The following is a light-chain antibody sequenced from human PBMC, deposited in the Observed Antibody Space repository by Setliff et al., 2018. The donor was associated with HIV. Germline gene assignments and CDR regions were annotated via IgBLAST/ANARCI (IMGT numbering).Light chain of an antibody. CDR3: QAWDSSTAFYL. V-gene: IGLV3-1*01. Sequence: SYELTQPPSVSVSPGQTARITCSGDKLGEKYTCWYQHKPGQSPVVVIYEDNKRPSGIPERFSGSNSGNTATLTISGAQAIDEADYYGQAWDSSTAFYLFGSGTKVTVL. CDR1: KLGEKY. J-gene: IGLJ1*01. CDR2: EDN.